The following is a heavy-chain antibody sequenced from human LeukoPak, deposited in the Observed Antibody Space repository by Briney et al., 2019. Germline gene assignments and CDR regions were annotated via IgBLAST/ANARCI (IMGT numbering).Heavy chain of an antibody. CDR2: IIPILGIA. J-gene: IGHJ4*02. Sequence: ASVKVSCKASGGTFSSYAISWVRQAPGQGLEWMGGIIPILGIANYAQKFQGRVTITADKSTSTAYMELSSLRSEDTAVYYCARDKGRYCSGGSCYYFDYWGQGTLVTVSS. V-gene: IGHV1-69*04. D-gene: IGHD2-15*01. CDR1: GGTFSSYA. CDR3: ARDKGRYCSGGSCYYFDY.